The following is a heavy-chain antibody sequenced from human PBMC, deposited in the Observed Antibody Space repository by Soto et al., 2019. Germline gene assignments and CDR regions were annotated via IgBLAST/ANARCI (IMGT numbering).Heavy chain of an antibody. D-gene: IGHD3-3*01. CDR2: ISAYNGNT. J-gene: IGHJ6*03. V-gene: IGHV1-18*01. Sequence: ASVKVSCKASGYTFTSYGISWVRQAPGQGLEWMGWISAYNGNTNYAQKLQGRVTMTTDTSTSTAYMELSSLRSDDTAVYYCALITIFGVVISPKGDYYYMDVWGKGTTVTVSS. CDR1: GYTFTSYG. CDR3: ALITIFGVVISPKGDYYYMDV.